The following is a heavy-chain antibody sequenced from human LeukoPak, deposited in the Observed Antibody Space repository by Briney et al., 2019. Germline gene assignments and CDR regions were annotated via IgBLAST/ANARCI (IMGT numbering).Heavy chain of an antibody. Sequence: SETLSLTCTVSGGSISSYYWSWIRQPPGKGLEWIGYIYYSGSTNYNPSLKSRVTISVDTSKNQFSLKLSSVTAADTAVYYCAREKMGAFDIWGQGTMVTVSS. J-gene: IGHJ3*02. CDR2: IYYSGST. CDR3: AREKMGAFDI. V-gene: IGHV4-59*01. D-gene: IGHD1-26*01. CDR1: GGSISSYY.